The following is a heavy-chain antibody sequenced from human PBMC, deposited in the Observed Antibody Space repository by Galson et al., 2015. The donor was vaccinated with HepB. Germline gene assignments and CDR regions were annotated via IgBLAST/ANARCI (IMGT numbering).Heavy chain of an antibody. CDR3: VRDVGGNPVGIDY. D-gene: IGHD4-23*01. V-gene: IGHV3-53*01. J-gene: IGHJ4*02. CDR1: GVIVSIEY. Sequence: SLRLSCAASGVIVSIEYKSWVRQAPATGLGWVSVIYSGGSTYSGDSVKGRFTISRDKSKNTLYLHMNSLKAEDTAVYYCVRDVGGNPVGIDYWGQGTLVTVSS. CDR2: IYSGGST.